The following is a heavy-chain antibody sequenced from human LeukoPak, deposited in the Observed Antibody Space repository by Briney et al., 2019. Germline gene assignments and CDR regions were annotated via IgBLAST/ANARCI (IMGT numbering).Heavy chain of an antibody. CDR1: GFTFSSYG. CDR3: AKASQQLVVPIDY. J-gene: IGHJ4*02. V-gene: IGHV3-30*02. Sequence: TGGSLRLSCAASGFTFSSYGMHWVRQAPGKGLEWVAFIRYDGSNKYYADSVKGRFTISRDNSKNTLYLQMNSLRAEDTAVYYCAKASQQLVVPIDYWGQGTLVTVSS. D-gene: IGHD6-13*01. CDR2: IRYDGSNK.